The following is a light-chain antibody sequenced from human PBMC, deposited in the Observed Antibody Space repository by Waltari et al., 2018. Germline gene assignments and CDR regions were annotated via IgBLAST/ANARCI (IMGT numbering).Light chain of an antibody. V-gene: IGKV1-5*03. Sequence: DIQMTQSPSTLSASVGDRVTITCRASQSVNSWLAWYQHKPGKAPKVLIHMASSLENGVPSRFSGSGSGTEFTLTISSLEPEDFAVYYCQQRSNRPFGGGTKVEIK. CDR2: MAS. CDR3: QQRSNRP. J-gene: IGKJ4*01. CDR1: QSVNSW.